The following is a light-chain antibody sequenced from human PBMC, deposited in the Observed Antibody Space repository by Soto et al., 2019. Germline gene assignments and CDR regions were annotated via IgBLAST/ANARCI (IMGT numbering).Light chain of an antibody. CDR1: QSISSW. CDR2: DAS. V-gene: IGKV1-5*01. J-gene: IGKJ4*01. Sequence: DIQMTQSPSTLSASVGDRVTITCRASQSISSWLAWYQQKLGRAPRLLIYDASSLESGVASRFSGSGYGTEFTLTISSLQPDDFATYYCQQYNTYSSLTFGGGTKVEIK. CDR3: QQYNTYSSLT.